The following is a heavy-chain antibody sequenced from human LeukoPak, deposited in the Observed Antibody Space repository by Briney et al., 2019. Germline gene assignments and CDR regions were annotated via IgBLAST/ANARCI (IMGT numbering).Heavy chain of an antibody. CDR2: ISAYNGNT. D-gene: IGHD3-10*01. J-gene: IGHJ3*02. Sequence: ASVKVSCKASGYTFTSYGLSWVRQAPGQGLEWMGWISAYNGNTNYAQKLQGRVTMTTDTSTSTAYMELRSLRSDDTAVYYCARDIPELLWFGVRDAFDIWGQGTMVTVSS. CDR3: ARDIPELLWFGVRDAFDI. V-gene: IGHV1-18*01. CDR1: GYTFTSYG.